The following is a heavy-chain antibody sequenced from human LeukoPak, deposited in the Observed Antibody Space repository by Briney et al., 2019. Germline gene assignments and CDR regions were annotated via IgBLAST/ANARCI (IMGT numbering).Heavy chain of an antibody. J-gene: IGHJ6*02. D-gene: IGHD3-22*01. CDR1: GGSISSGDYY. Sequence: SQTLSLTCTVSGGSISSGDYYWSWIRQPPGKGLEWIGYIYYSGSTYYNPSLKSRVTISVDTSKNQFSLKLSSVTAAGTAVYYCARDSSGYYYGMDVWGQGTTVTVSS. V-gene: IGHV4-30-4*01. CDR3: ARDSSGYYYGMDV. CDR2: IYYSGST.